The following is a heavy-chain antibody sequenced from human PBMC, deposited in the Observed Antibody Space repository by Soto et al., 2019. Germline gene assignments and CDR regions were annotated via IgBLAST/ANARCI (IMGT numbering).Heavy chain of an antibody. CDR2: IGGSAAGA. CDR1: GFTFSSYA. J-gene: IGHJ4*02. D-gene: IGHD6-19*01. CDR3: ASGGGIAVAGTPLDY. V-gene: IGHV3-23*01. Sequence: EVQLLESGGNLVQPGGSLKLSCAASGFTFSSYAMSWVRQAPGKGLEWVSGIGGSAAGANYADSVKGRFTISRDNSRNTVYLPMSSLRAEDPALYYCASGGGIAVAGTPLDYWGQGTLVTVS.